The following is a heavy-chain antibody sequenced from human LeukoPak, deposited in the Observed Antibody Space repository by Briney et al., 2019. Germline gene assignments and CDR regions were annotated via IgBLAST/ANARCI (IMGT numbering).Heavy chain of an antibody. CDR1: GFTLSSYA. CDR3: AKCSGFPVMVRGVTNWFDP. Sequence: GGSLRLSCAASGFTLSSYAMTWVRQAPGKGLEWVSGISGSGASTYYEDSVQGRFTISRDNSKNTLYLQMNSLRAEDTAIYYCAKCSGFPVMVRGVTNWFDPWGQGTLVTVSS. CDR2: ISGSGAST. V-gene: IGHV3-23*01. D-gene: IGHD3-10*01. J-gene: IGHJ5*02.